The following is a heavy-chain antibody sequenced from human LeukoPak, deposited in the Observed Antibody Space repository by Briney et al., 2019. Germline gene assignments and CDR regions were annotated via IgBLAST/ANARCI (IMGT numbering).Heavy chain of an antibody. V-gene: IGHV3-21*01. J-gene: IGHJ4*02. CDR2: ISSSSSYI. Sequence: GGSLRLSCAASGFTFSSYSMNWVRQAPGKGLEWVSSISSSSSYIYYADSVKGRFTISRDNAKNSLYLQMNSLRAEDTAVHYCARDPGYYDSRGYPYYFDYWGQGTLVTVSS. CDR3: ARDPGYYDSRGYPYYFDY. D-gene: IGHD3-22*01. CDR1: GFTFSSYS.